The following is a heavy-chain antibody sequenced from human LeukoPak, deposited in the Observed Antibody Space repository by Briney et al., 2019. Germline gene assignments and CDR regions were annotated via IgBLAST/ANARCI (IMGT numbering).Heavy chain of an antibody. V-gene: IGHV3-48*04. J-gene: IGHJ4*02. CDR2: ISSSSSTI. CDR1: GFTFSSYS. CDR3: ARELGDSSGWYYLDY. Sequence: PGGSLRLSCAASGFTFSSYSMNWVRQAPGKGLEWVSYISSSSSTIYYADSVKGRFTISRDNAKNSLYLQMNSLRAEDTAVYYCARELGDSSGWYYLDYWGQGTLVTVSS. D-gene: IGHD6-19*01.